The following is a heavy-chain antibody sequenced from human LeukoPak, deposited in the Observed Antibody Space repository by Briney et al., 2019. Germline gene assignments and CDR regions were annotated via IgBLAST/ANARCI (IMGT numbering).Heavy chain of an antibody. J-gene: IGHJ4*02. V-gene: IGHV1-18*01. CDR1: GYTFTSYG. Sequence: ASVKVSCKASGYTFTSYGISWVRQAPGQGLEWMGWISTYNGDTNYAQKFKGRVTMTTGTSTSTVYMELRSLRSDDTAVYYCARDPSNSSGWYIYFDYWGQGTLVTVSS. CDR2: ISTYNGDT. D-gene: IGHD6-19*01. CDR3: ARDPSNSSGWYIYFDY.